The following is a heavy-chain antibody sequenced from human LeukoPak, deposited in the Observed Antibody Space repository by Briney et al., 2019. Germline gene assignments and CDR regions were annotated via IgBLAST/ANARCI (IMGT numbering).Heavy chain of an antibody. CDR2: IKQDGSEK. CDR1: GFTFSSYW. Sequence: GGSLRLSCAASGFTFSSYWMSWVRQAPGKGVEWVANIKQDGSEKYYVDSVKGRFTISRDNAKNSLYLQMNSLRAEDTAVYYCARDRGFSYDSSGYHDYWGQGTLVTVSS. D-gene: IGHD3-22*01. V-gene: IGHV3-7*01. J-gene: IGHJ4*02. CDR3: ARDRGFSYDSSGYHDY.